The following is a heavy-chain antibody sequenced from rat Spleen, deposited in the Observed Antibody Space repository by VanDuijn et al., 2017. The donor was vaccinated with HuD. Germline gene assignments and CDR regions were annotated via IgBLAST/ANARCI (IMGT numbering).Heavy chain of an antibody. V-gene: IGHV5-29*01. D-gene: IGHD1-10*01. CDR1: GFTFSDYY. J-gene: IGHJ1*01. Sequence: EVQLVESDGGLVQPGRSLKLSCAASGFTFSDYYMSWVRQAPTKGLEWVTTISSDGGRNFYRDSVKGRFTISRDNAKSSLYLQMDSLRSEDTATYYGTRRGYNNYWYFYFWGPGTMVTVSS. CDR2: ISSDGGRN. CDR3: TRRGYNNYWYFYF.